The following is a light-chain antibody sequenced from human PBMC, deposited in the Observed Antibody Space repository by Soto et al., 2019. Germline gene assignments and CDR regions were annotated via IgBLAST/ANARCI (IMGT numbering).Light chain of an antibody. CDR1: SSDIGGYNY. Sequence: QSVLTQPASVSGSPGQSITISCTGTSSDIGGYNYVSWYQQHPDRAPKLMIYEVSNRPSGVSNRFSGSRSGNTASLTISGLQAEDEADYYCSSYTRGDTWVFGGGTQLTVL. J-gene: IGLJ3*02. V-gene: IGLV2-14*01. CDR2: EVS. CDR3: SSYTRGDTWV.